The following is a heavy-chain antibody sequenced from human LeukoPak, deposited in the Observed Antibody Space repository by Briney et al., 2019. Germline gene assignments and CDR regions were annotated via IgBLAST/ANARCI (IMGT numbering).Heavy chain of an antibody. CDR2: INPNSGGT. CDR1: GYTFTGYY. CDR3: AKPSGSRYNWNPREGWFDP. Sequence: ASVKVSCKASGYTFTGYYMHWVRQAPGQGLEWMGWINPNSGGTNYAQEFQGRVTMTRDTSISTAYMELSRLRSDDTAVYYCAKPSGSRYNWNPREGWFDPWGQGTLVTVSS. D-gene: IGHD1-20*01. V-gene: IGHV1-2*02. J-gene: IGHJ5*02.